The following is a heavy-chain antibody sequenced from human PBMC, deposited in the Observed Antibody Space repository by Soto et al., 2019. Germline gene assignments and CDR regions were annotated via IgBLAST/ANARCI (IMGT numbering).Heavy chain of an antibody. V-gene: IGHV4-4*02. J-gene: IGHJ4*02. Sequence: SETLSLTCAVSSGSISSSNWWSWVRQPPGKGLEWIGEIYHSGSTNYNPSLKSRVTISVDKSKNQFSLKLSSVTAADTAVYYCARRPGIAVAGKRRGFDYWGQGTLVTVSS. D-gene: IGHD6-19*01. CDR3: ARRPGIAVAGKRRGFDY. CDR2: IYHSGST. CDR1: SGSISSSNW.